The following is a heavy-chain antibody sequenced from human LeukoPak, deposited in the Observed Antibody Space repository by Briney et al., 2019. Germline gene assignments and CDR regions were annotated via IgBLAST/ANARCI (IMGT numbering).Heavy chain of an antibody. CDR3: AKGPYCSSSSCYTGGTGYYFDY. CDR2: IRGGGGGT. Sequence: GGSLRLSCAASGFTFSSYVMSWVRQAPGKGREWVSSIRGGGGGTYYADSVKGRFTISRDNSKKTLYLQMNSLRAEDTAVYYCAKGPYCSSSSCYTGGTGYYFDYWGQGTLVTVSS. D-gene: IGHD2-2*02. V-gene: IGHV3-23*01. J-gene: IGHJ4*02. CDR1: GFTFSSYV.